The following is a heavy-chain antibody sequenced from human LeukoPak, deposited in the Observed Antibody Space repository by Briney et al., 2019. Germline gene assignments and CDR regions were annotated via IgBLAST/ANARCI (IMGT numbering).Heavy chain of an antibody. CDR2: IYHSGST. J-gene: IGHJ3*02. V-gene: IGHV4-38-2*01. Sequence: SETLSLTCAVSGYSISSGYYWGWIRQPPGKGLEWIGSIYHSGSTYYNPSLQSRVTISVDTSKNQFSLKLSSVTAADTAVYYCARQYSYGYGAFDIWGQGTMVTVSS. CDR3: ARQYSYGYGAFDI. CDR1: GYSISSGYY. D-gene: IGHD5-18*01.